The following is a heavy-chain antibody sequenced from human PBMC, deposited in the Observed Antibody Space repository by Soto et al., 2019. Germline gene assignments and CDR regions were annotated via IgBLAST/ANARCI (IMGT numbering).Heavy chain of an antibody. Sequence: SETLSLTCTVSGGSISSYYWSWIRQPPGKGLEWIGYIYYSGSTNYNPSLKNRVPISVDTSKNQFSLKLSSVTAADTAVYYCARDIAAARRFDYWGQGTLVTVSS. J-gene: IGHJ4*02. CDR2: IYYSGST. D-gene: IGHD6-13*01. CDR1: GGSISSYY. V-gene: IGHV4-59*12. CDR3: ARDIAAARRFDY.